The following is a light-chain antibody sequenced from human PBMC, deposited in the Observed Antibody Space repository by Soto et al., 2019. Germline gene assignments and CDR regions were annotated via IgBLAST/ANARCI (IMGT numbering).Light chain of an antibody. CDR1: QSVSSY. J-gene: IGKJ4*01. CDR3: QQHGSYPLT. Sequence: EIVMTQSPGTLSLSLGERVTLSCRASQSVSSYLAWYQQTPGQAPRLLIYDTSNRATGTPDRFSGSGSGTTFTLTISRMVPEDCTVYYCQQHGSYPLTFGGGTTVDIK. V-gene: IGKV3-20*01. CDR2: DTS.